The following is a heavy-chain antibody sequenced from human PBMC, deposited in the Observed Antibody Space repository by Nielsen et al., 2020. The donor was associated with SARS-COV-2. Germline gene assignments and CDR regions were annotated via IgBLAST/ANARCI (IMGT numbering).Heavy chain of an antibody. CDR2: INHSGST. CDR3: ARESLRAGAFDI. J-gene: IGHJ3*02. CDR1: GGSFSGYY. Sequence: SETLSLTCAVYGGSFSGYYWSWIRQPPGKGLEWIGEINHSGSTNYNPSLKSRVTISVDTSKNQFSPKLSSVTAADTAVYYCARESLRAGAFDIWGQGTMVTVSS. V-gene: IGHV4-34*09. D-gene: IGHD3-16*01.